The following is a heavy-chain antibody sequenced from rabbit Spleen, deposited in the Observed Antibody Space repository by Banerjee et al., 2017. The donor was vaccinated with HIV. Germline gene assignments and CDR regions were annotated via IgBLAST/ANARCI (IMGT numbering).Heavy chain of an antibody. CDR1: GFDFSSTYY. D-gene: IGHD1-1*01. J-gene: IGHJ3*01. Sequence: QSLEESGGDLVKPGASLTLTCKASGFDFSSTYYMCWVRQAPGKGLEWIACIAAGSSGTTYYASWAKGRFTISKTSSTTVTLQMTSLTAADTATYFCARGYTTSSGYYVNRLDLWGPGTLVTVS. CDR3: ARGYTTSSGYYVNRLDL. V-gene: IGHV1S40*01. CDR2: IAAGSSGTT.